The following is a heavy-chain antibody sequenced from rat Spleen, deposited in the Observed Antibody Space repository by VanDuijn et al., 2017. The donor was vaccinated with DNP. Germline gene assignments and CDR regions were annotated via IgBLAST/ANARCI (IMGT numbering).Heavy chain of an antibody. V-gene: IGHV5-27*01. Sequence: EVQLVESGGGLVQPGRSLKLSCAASGFTFSNYYMAWIRQVPGTGLEWVASISNGGGSTYYPDSVKGRFTISRDNARNTLYLQMNSLRSEDTATYYCTTDFERGYWGQGVMVTVSS. CDR3: TTDFERGY. CDR2: ISNGGGST. CDR1: GFTFSNYY. J-gene: IGHJ2*01. D-gene: IGHD1-11*01.